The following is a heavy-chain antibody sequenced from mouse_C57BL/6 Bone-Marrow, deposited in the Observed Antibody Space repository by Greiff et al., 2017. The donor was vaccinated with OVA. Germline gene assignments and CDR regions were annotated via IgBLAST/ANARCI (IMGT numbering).Heavy chain of an antibody. CDR3: ARVEDG. J-gene: IGHJ4*01. CDR1: GYAFTNYL. V-gene: IGHV1-54*01. D-gene: IGHD2-3*01. CDR2: INPGSGGT. Sequence: QVQLQQSGAELVRPGTSVKVSCKASGYAFTNYLIEWVKQRPGQGLEWIGVINPGSGGTNYNEKFKGKATLTADKTSSTAYMQLSSLASEVSAVYCCARVEDGWGQGTSVTVSS.